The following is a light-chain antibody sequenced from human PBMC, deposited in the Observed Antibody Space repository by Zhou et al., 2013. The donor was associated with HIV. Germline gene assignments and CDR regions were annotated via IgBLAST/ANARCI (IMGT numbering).Light chain of an antibody. Sequence: DIQMTQSPSSLSASVGDSVTITCRASHDINNYLAWYQHKPGEVPKLLIYSASTLQSGVPSRFSGRGSGTDFTLTISSLQPEDIAVYYCQKYDSAPRSFGPGTKVD. CDR3: QKYDSAPRS. CDR2: SAS. J-gene: IGKJ3*01. V-gene: IGKV1-27*01. CDR1: HDINNY.